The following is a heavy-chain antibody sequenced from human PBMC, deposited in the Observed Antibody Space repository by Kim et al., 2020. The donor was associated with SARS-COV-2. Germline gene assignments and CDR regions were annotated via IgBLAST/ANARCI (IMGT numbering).Heavy chain of an antibody. CDR1: GFTFSDYY. CDR2: ISSSSSYT. Sequence: GGSLRLSCAASGFTFSDYYMSWIRQAPGKGLEWVSYISSSSSYTNYADSVKGRFTISRDNAKNSLYLQMNSLRAEDTAVYYCARSGGIDDFWSGYRGWGQGTLVTVSS. CDR3: ARSGGIDDFWSGYRG. V-gene: IGHV3-11*03. J-gene: IGHJ4*02. D-gene: IGHD3-3*01.